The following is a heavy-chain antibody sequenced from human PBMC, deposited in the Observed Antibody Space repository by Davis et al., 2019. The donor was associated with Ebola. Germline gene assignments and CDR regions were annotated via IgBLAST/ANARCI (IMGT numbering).Heavy chain of an antibody. CDR1: GGTFSSYA. CDR2: IIPILGIA. CDR3: ARTPVLRYFDEGWFDP. V-gene: IGHV1-69*04. Sequence: AASVKVSCKASGGTFSSYAISWVRQAPGQGLEWMGRIIPILGIANYAQKFQGRVTITADKSTSTTYMELSSLRSEDTAVYYCARTPVLRYFDEGWFDPWGQGTLVTVSP. D-gene: IGHD3-9*01. J-gene: IGHJ5*02.